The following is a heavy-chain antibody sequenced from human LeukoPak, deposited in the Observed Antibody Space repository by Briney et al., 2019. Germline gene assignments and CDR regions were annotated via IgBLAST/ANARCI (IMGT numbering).Heavy chain of an antibody. V-gene: IGHV4-4*07. Sequence: SETLSLTCTVSGGSISSYYWSWIRQPAGKGLEWIGRIYTSGSTNYNPSLKSRATMSVDTSKNQFSLKLSSVTAADTAVYYCARVRVDIEGLNWFDPWGQGTLVTVSS. CDR2: IYTSGST. J-gene: IGHJ5*02. D-gene: IGHD2-15*01. CDR3: ARVRVDIEGLNWFDP. CDR1: GGSISSYY.